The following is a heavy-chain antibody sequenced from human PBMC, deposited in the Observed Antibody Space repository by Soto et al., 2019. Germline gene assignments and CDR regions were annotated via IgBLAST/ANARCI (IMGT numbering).Heavy chain of an antibody. CDR3: ARGRYSSGWGYYYYYGMDV. Sequence: SVKVSCKASGGTFSSYAISWVRQAPGQELEWMGGIIPIFGTANYAQKFQGRVTITADESTSTAYMELSSLRSEDTAVYYCARGRYSSGWGYYYYYGMDVWGQGTTVTVSS. D-gene: IGHD6-19*01. J-gene: IGHJ6*02. CDR2: IIPIFGTA. CDR1: GGTFSSYA. V-gene: IGHV1-69*13.